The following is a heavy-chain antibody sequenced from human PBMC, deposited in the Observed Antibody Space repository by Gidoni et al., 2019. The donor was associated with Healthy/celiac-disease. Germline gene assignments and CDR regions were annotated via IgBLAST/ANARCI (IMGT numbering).Heavy chain of an antibody. CDR3: TRELLLVYAEYGMDV. Sequence: EVQLVESGGGLVKPGRSLRLSCTASGVTLGEYAMSWFRQAPGKGLEWVGFIRSKAYGGTTEYAASVKGRFTISRDDSKSIAYLQMNSLKTEDTAVYYCTRELLLVYAEYGMDVWGQGTTVTVSS. D-gene: IGHD2-8*01. V-gene: IGHV3-49*05. CDR1: GVTLGEYA. J-gene: IGHJ6*02. CDR2: IRSKAYGGTT.